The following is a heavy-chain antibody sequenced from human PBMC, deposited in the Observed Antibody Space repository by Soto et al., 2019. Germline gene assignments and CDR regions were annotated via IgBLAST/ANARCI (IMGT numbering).Heavy chain of an antibody. D-gene: IGHD5-18*01. Sequence: HVQLQQWGAGLLKPSETLSLTCAVYGGSFSGYYWSWIRQPPAKGLEWIGEINHSGSTNYNPSLNRRVTISVDTSKNQGCLKLSSVTAADTAVYYCARYSYGAGGDYYCMDVWGQGTTVTVSS. CDR3: ARYSYGAGGDYYCMDV. CDR1: GGSFSGYY. J-gene: IGHJ6*02. V-gene: IGHV4-34*01. CDR2: INHSGST.